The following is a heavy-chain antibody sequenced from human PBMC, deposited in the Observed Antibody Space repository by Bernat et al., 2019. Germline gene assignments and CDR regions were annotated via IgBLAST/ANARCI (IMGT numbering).Heavy chain of an antibody. CDR1: GASIVSKGYS. CDR2: IDHSGST. V-gene: IGHV4-30-2*01. D-gene: IGHD6-19*01. CDR3: AGELAGGWRFDY. J-gene: IGHJ4*02. Sequence: QLQLQESGSGLVKPSQTLSLTCVVSGASIVSKGYSWGWLRQPPGKGLEWIGYIDHSGSTTYNPSLKSRVTMSVDRSKNQFSLNLSSVTAADAAVYFCAGELAGGWRFDYWGQGALVTVSS.